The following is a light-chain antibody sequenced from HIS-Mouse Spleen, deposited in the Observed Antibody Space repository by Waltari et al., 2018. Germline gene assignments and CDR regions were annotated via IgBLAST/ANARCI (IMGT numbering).Light chain of an antibody. CDR3: QQYNNWWT. J-gene: IGKJ1*01. CDR2: GAS. V-gene: IGKV3-15*01. CDR1: QSVSSN. Sequence: EIVMTQSPATLSVSPGERATLSCRASQSVSSNLAWYQQKPGQAPTLLIYGASTRATGIPARFSGSGSGTELTLTISSMQSEDFAVYYCQQYNNWWTFGQGTKVEIK.